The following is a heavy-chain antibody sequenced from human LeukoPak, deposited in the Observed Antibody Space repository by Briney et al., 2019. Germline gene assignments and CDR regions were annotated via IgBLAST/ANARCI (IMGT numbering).Heavy chain of an antibody. CDR1: GGSISSGGYY. V-gene: IGHV4-31*03. Sequence: KPSETLSLTCTVSGGSISSGGYYWSWIRQHPGKGLEWIGYIYYSGSTYYNPSLKSRVTISVDTSKNQFSLKLSSVTAADTAVYYCARGGYSYGLLFDYWGQGTLVTVSS. CDR2: IYYSGST. J-gene: IGHJ4*02. CDR3: ARGGYSYGLLFDY. D-gene: IGHD5-18*01.